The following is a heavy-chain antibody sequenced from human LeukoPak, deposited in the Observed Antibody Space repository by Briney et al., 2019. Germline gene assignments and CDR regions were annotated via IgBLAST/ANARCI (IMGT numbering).Heavy chain of an antibody. Sequence: GGSPRLSCADSGYTFGDEAMSWFRQAPGEGLEWVGFIRSKTYGGITEYAASVKGRFTISRDHSKNIAYLQMNSLKTEDTAVYYCTRDVRDCGGGSCFSGEYWGQGTLVTVSS. CDR1: GYTFGDEA. J-gene: IGHJ4*02. CDR3: TRDVRDCGGGSCFSGEY. V-gene: IGHV3-49*03. D-gene: IGHD2-15*01. CDR2: IRSKTYGGIT.